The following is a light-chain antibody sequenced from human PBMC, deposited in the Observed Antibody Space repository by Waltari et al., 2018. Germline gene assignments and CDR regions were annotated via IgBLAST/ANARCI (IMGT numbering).Light chain of an antibody. Sequence: SSELTQDPAVSVALGQTVRITCQGDSLRSYYASWYQQKPGQAPVLVIYGKNNRPSGIPDRFSRSSSGNTASLTITGAHAEDEADYYCNSRDSSGNLVVFGGGTKLTVL. J-gene: IGLJ2*01. CDR2: GKN. V-gene: IGLV3-19*01. CDR1: SLRSYY. CDR3: NSRDSSGNLVV.